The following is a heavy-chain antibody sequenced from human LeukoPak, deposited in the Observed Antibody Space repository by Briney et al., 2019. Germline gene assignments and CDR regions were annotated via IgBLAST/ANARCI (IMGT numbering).Heavy chain of an antibody. J-gene: IGHJ4*02. CDR2: TYYRSKWYN. V-gene: IGHV6-1*01. CDR3: TRGWVPVN. Sequence: SQTLSLTCAISGDSVSSNSAAWSWIRQSPSRGLEWLGRTYYRSKWYNDYAESVKSRIIINPDTSKNQFSLQLNSVTPEDTAVYYCTRGWVPVNWGQGTLVTVSS. CDR1: GDSVSSNSAA. D-gene: IGHD4-23*01.